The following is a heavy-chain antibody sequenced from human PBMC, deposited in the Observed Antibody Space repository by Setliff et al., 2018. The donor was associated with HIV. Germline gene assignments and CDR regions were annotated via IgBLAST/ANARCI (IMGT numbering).Heavy chain of an antibody. V-gene: IGHV4-34*10. CDR2: IDHSRNT. CDR3: ARLGADYGWVGAFDI. Sequence: ASETLSLTCAVYGGSFSGYSWSWIRQPPGRGLEWIGEIDHSRNTNYNPSLKSRVTMSIDTSTNQFSLKLNSVTAADTAVYYCARLGADYGWVGAFDIWGQGTMVTVSS. J-gene: IGHJ3*02. CDR1: GGSFSGYS. D-gene: IGHD4-17*01.